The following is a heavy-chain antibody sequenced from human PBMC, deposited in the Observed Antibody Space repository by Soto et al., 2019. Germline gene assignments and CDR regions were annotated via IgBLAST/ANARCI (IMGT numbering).Heavy chain of an antibody. D-gene: IGHD6-6*01. CDR2: IYYSGST. CDR3: ARDQIAARYYYGMDV. CDR1: GGSISSGGYY. J-gene: IGHJ6*02. V-gene: IGHV4-31*03. Sequence: TLSLTCTVSGGSISSGGYYWSWIRQHPGKGLEWIGYIYYSGSTYYNPSLKSRVTISVDTSKNQYSLKLSSVTAADTAVYYCARDQIAARYYYGMDVWGQGTTVTVSS.